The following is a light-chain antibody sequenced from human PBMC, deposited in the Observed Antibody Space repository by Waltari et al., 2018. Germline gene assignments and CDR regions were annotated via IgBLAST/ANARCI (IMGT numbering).Light chain of an antibody. V-gene: IGLV1-51*01. CDR3: GTWDTSLSALI. Sequence: QSVLTQPPSVSAAPGQKVTISCSGSSSNIGNDYVSWYQQPPGTAPKLVVYENNKRPSGIPDRFSGSKSGTSATLGITGLQTGDEADYYCGTWDTSLSALIFGGGTKLTVL. CDR1: SSNIGNDY. CDR2: ENN. J-gene: IGLJ2*01.